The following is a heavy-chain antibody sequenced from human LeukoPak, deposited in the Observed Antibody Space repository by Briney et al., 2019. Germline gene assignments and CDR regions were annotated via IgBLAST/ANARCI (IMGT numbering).Heavy chain of an antibody. V-gene: IGHV4-59*12. CDR2: IYYSGST. Sequence: SETLSLTCTVSGGSISSYYWSWIRQPPGKGLEWIGYIYYSGSTNYNPSLKSRVTISVDTSKNQFSLKLSSVTAADTAGYYCSGDGAYGDYLSYLGQGTLVTRFS. CDR3: SGDGAYGDYLSY. D-gene: IGHD4-17*01. CDR1: GGSISSYY. J-gene: IGHJ4*01.